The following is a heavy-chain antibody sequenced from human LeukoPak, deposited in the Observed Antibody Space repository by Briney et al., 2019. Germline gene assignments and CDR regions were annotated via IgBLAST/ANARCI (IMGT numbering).Heavy chain of an antibody. CDR1: GGTFSSYT. Sequence: GASVTVSCKASGGTFSSYTLTWVRQAPGQGLEWMGGIIPIFGTANYAQKFQGRVTITADKSTSTAYMELSSLRSEDTAVYYCARDLGYCSNTACSRGWFDPWGQGTLVTVSS. CDR2: IIPIFGTA. V-gene: IGHV1-69*06. J-gene: IGHJ5*02. D-gene: IGHD2-2*01. CDR3: ARDLGYCSNTACSRGWFDP.